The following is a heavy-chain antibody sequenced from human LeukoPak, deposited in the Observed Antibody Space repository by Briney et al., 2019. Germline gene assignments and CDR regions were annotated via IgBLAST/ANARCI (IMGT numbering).Heavy chain of an antibody. Sequence: GGSLRLSCAASGFIFSSHAMNWVRQAPGKGLEWVANIKQDGSEKYYVGSVKGRFTISRDNAENSLYLQMNSLRAEDTAVYFCARDKSYGDSSDYWGQGTLVTVSS. CDR2: IKQDGSEK. CDR1: GFIFSSHA. J-gene: IGHJ4*02. V-gene: IGHV3-7*01. CDR3: ARDKSYGDSSDY. D-gene: IGHD4-17*01.